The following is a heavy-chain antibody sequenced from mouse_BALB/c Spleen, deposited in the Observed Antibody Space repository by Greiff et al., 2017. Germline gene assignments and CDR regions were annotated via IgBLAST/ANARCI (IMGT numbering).Heavy chain of an antibody. V-gene: IGHV3-6*02. J-gene: IGHJ3*01. CDR3: ARSTARGFAY. D-gene: IGHD1-2*01. Sequence: VQLQQSGPGLVKPSQSLSLTCSVTGYSITSGYYWNWIRQFPGDKLEWMGYISYDGSNNYNPSLKNRISITRDTSKNQFFLKLNSVTTEDTATYYCARSTARGFAYWGQGTLVTVSA. CDR2: ISYDGSN. CDR1: GYSITSGYY.